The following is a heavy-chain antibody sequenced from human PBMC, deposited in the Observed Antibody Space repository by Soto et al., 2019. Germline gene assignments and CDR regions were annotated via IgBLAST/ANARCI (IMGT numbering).Heavy chain of an antibody. J-gene: IGHJ5*02. CDR1: GGSITSSNSY. CDR3: ARRVRGWYP. CDR2: IYYSGSA. Sequence: QLQLQESGPGLVKPSETLSLTCTVSGGSITSSNSYWGWIRQPPGKGLEWIGNIYYSGSAYYNPSLRSRVTISLDTSKNQFSLKLSSVSAADTAVYYCARRVRGWYPWGQGTLVTVSS. V-gene: IGHV4-39*01. D-gene: IGHD6-19*01.